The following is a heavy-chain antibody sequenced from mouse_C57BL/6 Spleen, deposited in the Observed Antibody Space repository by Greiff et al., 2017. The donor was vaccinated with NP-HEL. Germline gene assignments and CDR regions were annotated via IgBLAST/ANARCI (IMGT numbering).Heavy chain of an antibody. CDR2: INPSSGYT. V-gene: IGHV1-7*01. Sequence: QVHVKQPGAELAKPGASVKLSCKASGYTFTSYWMHWVKQRPGQGLEWIGYINPSSGYTKYNQKFKDKATLTADKSSSTAYMQLSSLTYEDAEDCASARYWDVGPFDYWGQGTTLTVSA. CDR1: GYTFTSYW. CDR3: ARYWDVGPFDY. D-gene: IGHD4-1*01. J-gene: IGHJ2*01.